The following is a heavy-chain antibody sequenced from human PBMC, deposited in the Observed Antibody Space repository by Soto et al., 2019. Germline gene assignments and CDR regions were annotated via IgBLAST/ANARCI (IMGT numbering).Heavy chain of an antibody. D-gene: IGHD5-12*01. CDR2: ISYDGSNK. V-gene: IGHV3-30*18. Sequence: PGGSLRLSCAASGFTFSSYGMHWVRQAPGKGLEWVAVISYDGSNKYYADSVKGRFTISRDNSKNTLYLQMNSLRAEDTAVYYCAKEYSGYDCFDYWGQGTLVTVSS. CDR1: GFTFSSYG. CDR3: AKEYSGYDCFDY. J-gene: IGHJ4*02.